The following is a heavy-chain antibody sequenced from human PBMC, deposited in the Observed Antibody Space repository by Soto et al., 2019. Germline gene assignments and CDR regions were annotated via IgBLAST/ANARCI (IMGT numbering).Heavy chain of an antibody. CDR2: INGDGITI. D-gene: IGHD1-26*01. V-gene: IGHV3-74*01. CDR1: GFSFSSSW. Sequence: EVQLVESGGDLVQPGGSLRLSCAASGFSFSSSWVHWVRQAPGEGLMWVSRINGDGITINYADSVKGRFTTSRDNAKNTLYLQMNSLRVEDTAVYYCARAGYYRFDFWGQGTLVTVSS. J-gene: IGHJ4*02. CDR3: ARAGYYRFDF.